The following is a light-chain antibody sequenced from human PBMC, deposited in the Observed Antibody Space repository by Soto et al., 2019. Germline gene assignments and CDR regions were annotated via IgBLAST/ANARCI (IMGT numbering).Light chain of an antibody. CDR3: QQYNSYKT. Sequence: DIPMTQSPSTLSASVGDRVTITCRASQTIRNQLAWYQQKPGKAPKVLIYDSSSLESGVPSRFSGSGSGTEFTLTINSLQRDDFATYYCQQYNSYKTFGQGTKVDIK. J-gene: IGKJ1*01. V-gene: IGKV1-5*01. CDR1: QTIRNQ. CDR2: DSS.